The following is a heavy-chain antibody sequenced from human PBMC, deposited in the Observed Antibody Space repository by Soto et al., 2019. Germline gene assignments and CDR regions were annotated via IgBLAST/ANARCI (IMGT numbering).Heavy chain of an antibody. V-gene: IGHV1-3*01. D-gene: IGHD2-15*01. Sequence: ASVKVSCKASGYTFTSYVMHWVRQAPGQRLEWMGWINAGNGNTKYSQKFQGRVTITRDTSASTAYMELSSLRSEDAAVYYCARILGYCSGGSCDYWGQGTLVTVSS. CDR1: GYTFTSYV. J-gene: IGHJ4*02. CDR2: INAGNGNT. CDR3: ARILGYCSGGSCDY.